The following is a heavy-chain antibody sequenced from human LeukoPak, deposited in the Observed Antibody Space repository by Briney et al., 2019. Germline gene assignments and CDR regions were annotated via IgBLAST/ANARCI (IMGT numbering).Heavy chain of an antibody. V-gene: IGHV4-34*01. J-gene: IGHJ4*02. CDR1: GGSFSGYY. CDR3: ARRETAMAPFDY. Sequence: SETLSLTCAVYGGSFSGYYWSWIRQPPGKGLEWIGEINHSGSTNYNPSLKSRVTISVDTSKNQFSLKLSSVTAADTAVYYCARRETAMAPFDYWGQGTLVTVSS. D-gene: IGHD5-18*01. CDR2: INHSGST.